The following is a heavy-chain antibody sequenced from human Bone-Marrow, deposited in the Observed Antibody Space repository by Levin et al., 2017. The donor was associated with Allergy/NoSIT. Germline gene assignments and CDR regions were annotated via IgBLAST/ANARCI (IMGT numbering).Heavy chain of an antibody. J-gene: IGHJ6*03. D-gene: IGHD6-25*01. V-gene: IGHV4-4*02. CDR1: GGSISNNNW. CDR3: ARSSAGPHYYFYMDV. CDR2: IHHSGST. Sequence: SQTLSLTCAVSGGSISNNNWWTWVRQAPGKGLEWIGEIHHSGSTNYDPSLRSRLTISVDKSKNQFSLRLSSVTAADTAVYYCARSSAGPHYYFYMDVWGTGTTVTVSS.